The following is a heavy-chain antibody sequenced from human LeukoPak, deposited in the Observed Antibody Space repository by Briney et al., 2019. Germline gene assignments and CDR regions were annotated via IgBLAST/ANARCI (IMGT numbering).Heavy chain of an antibody. CDR3: ARGRYSSGWYSPGYYYYYGMDV. V-gene: IGHV4-34*01. CDR2: INHSGST. J-gene: IGHJ6*02. CDR1: GGSFSGYY. Sequence: PSETLSLTCAVYGGSFSGYYWSWIRQPPGKGLEWIGEINHSGSTNYNPSLKSRVTISVDTSKNQFSLKLSSVTAADTAVYYCARGRYSSGWYSPGYYYYYGMDVWGQGTTVTVSS. D-gene: IGHD6-19*01.